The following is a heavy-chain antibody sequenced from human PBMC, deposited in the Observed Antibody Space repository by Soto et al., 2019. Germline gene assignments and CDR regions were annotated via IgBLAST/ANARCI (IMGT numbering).Heavy chain of an antibody. J-gene: IGHJ4*02. Sequence: ASVKVSCKASGYTFTSYAMHWVRQAPGQRLEWMGWINAGNGNTKYSQKFQGRVTITRDTSASTAYMELSSLRSEDTAVYYCARVLLSRYGEDTLFDYWGQGTLVTVSS. CDR2: INAGNGNT. V-gene: IGHV1-3*01. CDR3: ARVLLSRYGEDTLFDY. D-gene: IGHD4-17*01. CDR1: GYTFTSYA.